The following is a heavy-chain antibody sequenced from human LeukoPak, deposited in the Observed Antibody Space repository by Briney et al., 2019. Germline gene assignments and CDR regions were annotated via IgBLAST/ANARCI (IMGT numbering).Heavy chain of an antibody. J-gene: IGHJ4*02. CDR2: IDTNTGSP. CDR3: VRGMDTTGYFNY. Sequence: ASVKVSCKASGYTFTTYPINWVRQAPGQGLEWMGWIDTNTGSPTYAQGLTGRFVFSLDTSVSTAFLQINSLEAEDAALYFCVRGMDTTGYFNYWGQGTLVTVSS. D-gene: IGHD3-22*01. V-gene: IGHV7-4-1*02. CDR1: GYTFTTYP.